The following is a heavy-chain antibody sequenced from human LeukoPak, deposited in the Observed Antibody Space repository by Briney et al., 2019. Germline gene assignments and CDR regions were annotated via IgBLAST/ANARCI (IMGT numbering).Heavy chain of an antibody. J-gene: IGHJ6*02. D-gene: IGHD3-10*01. V-gene: IGHV3-64*01. CDR3: ARGLWFGLYGMDV. CDR1: GFTFSSCA. Sequence: PGGFLRLSCAASGFTFSSCAMHWVRQAPGKGLEYVSAISSNGGSTYYANSVKGRFTISRDNSKNTLYLQMGSLRAEDMAVYYCARGLWFGLYGMDVWGQGTTVTVSS. CDR2: ISSNGGST.